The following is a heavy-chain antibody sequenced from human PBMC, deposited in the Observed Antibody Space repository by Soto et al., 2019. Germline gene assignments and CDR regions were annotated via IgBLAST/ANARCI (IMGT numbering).Heavy chain of an antibody. CDR2: ISSSSNYT. V-gene: IGHV3-11*06. J-gene: IGHJ4*02. Sequence: QVQLVESGGGLVKPGGSLRLSCAASGFTFSDYYMSWIRQAPGKGLEWVSYISSSSNYTNYADSVKGRFTISRDNAKNSLYLQRDSLRDEDAAVYYCARDRHDSSGWRDYFDYWGQGTLVTVSS. CDR1: GFTFSDYY. CDR3: ARDRHDSSGWRDYFDY. D-gene: IGHD6-19*01.